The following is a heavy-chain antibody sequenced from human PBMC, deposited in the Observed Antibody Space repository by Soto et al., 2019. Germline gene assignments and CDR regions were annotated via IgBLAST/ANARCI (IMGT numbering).Heavy chain of an antibody. CDR2: ISNDGSNK. D-gene: IGHD3-22*01. V-gene: IGHV3-30*18. CDR1: GFTFSSHG. Sequence: QVQLVESGGGVVQPGRSLRLSCAASGFTFSSHGMQWVRKAPGKGLEWVAVISNDGSNKYYSDSVKGRFTISGDNSKNTRYLEMNRLRAEDPAVYYCAKEWVYDSSGWSFDYWGQGTLVTVSS. CDR3: AKEWVYDSSGWSFDY. J-gene: IGHJ4*02.